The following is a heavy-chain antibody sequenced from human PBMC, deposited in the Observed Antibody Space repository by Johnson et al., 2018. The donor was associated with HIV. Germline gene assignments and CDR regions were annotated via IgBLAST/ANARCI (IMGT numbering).Heavy chain of an antibody. J-gene: IGHJ3*02. D-gene: IGHD1-26*01. CDR2: ISYDGSEK. V-gene: IGHV3-30*04. CDR1: GFTFSSYA. CDR3: ARRWELHSNAFDI. Sequence: QVQLVESGGGVVQPGRSLRLSCAASGFTFSSYAMHWVRQAPGKGLEWVAVISYDGSEKYFADSVKGRFTISRDSSKNTLYLQMNNLRAEDTALYYCARRWELHSNAFDIWGQGTMVTVSS.